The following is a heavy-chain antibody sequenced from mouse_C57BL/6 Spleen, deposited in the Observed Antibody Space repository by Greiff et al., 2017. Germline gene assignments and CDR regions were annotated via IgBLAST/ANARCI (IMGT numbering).Heavy chain of an antibody. V-gene: IGHV1-82*01. CDR2: IYPGDGYT. Sequence: QVQLKESGPELVKPGASVKISCKASGYAFSSSWMNWVKQRPGKGLEWIGRIYPGDGYTTYNGKFKGKATLTAEKSSSTAYMQLSSLTSEDSAVYFSARRGVFDYWGQGTTLTVSS. J-gene: IGHJ2*01. CDR1: GYAFSSSW. CDR3: ARRGVFDY.